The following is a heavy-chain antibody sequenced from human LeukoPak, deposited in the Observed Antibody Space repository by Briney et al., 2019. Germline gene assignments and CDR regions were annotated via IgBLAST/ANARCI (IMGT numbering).Heavy chain of an antibody. V-gene: IGHV3-64*01. J-gene: IGHJ4*02. CDR2: ISSNGGST. CDR1: GFTFSSYA. Sequence: GGSLRLSCAASGFTFSSYAMHWVRQAPGKGLEYVSAISSNGGSTYYANSVKGRFTISRDNSKNTLYLQMGSLRAEDMAVYYCARGGYSGYVYYFDYWGQGTLVTVSS. D-gene: IGHD5-12*01. CDR3: ARGGYSGYVYYFDY.